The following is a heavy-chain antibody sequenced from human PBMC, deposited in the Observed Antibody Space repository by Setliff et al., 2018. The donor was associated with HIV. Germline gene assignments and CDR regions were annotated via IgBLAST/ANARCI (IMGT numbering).Heavy chain of an antibody. Sequence: ASVKVSCKASGYRFSTFGISWVRQAPGQGLEWMGWISGYNGKTNYAQKFQGRLTITADESTSTAYMELSSLKSEDTAVYYCARARGIITTFDYWGQGTLVTVSS. CDR1: GYRFSTFG. CDR3: ARARGIITTFDY. V-gene: IGHV1-18*01. D-gene: IGHD3-22*01. CDR2: ISGYNGKT. J-gene: IGHJ4*02.